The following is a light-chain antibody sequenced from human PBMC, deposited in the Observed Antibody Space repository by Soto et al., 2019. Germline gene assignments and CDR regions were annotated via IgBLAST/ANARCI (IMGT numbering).Light chain of an antibody. J-gene: IGLJ1*01. CDR1: SSNIGAGCD. CDR2: ANT. CDR3: QSYDISLSGYV. V-gene: IGLV1-40*01. Sequence: QSVLTQPPSVSGAPGQRVTISCTGSSSNIGAGCDVHWYQQLPGTAPKLLIYANTNRPSGVPDRFSGSKSGTSASLAITGLQAEDEADYYCQSYDISLSGYVFATGTQLTVL.